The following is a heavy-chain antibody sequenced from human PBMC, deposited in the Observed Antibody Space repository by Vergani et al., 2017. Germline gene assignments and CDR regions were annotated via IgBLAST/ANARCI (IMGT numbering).Heavy chain of an antibody. CDR3: ARAAAAGSLYYYGMDV. Sequence: QVRLVESGGGVVQPGRSLRLSCAASGFTFSNYGLHWVRQAPGKGLEWVSVIYSGGSTYYADSVKGRFTISRDNSKNTLYLQMNSLRAEDTAVYYCARAAAAGSLYYYGMDVWGQGTTVTVSS. D-gene: IGHD6-13*01. J-gene: IGHJ6*02. CDR2: IYSGGST. CDR1: GFTFSNYG. V-gene: IGHV3-NL1*01.